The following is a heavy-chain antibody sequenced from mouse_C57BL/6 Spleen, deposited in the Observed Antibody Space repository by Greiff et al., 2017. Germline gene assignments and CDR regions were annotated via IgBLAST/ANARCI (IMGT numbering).Heavy chain of an antibody. CDR1: GYTFTSYW. J-gene: IGHJ3*01. Sequence: VQLQQSGAELVRPGSSVKLSCKASGYTFTSYWMHWVKQRPIQGLEWIGNIDPSDSETHYNQKFKDKATLTVDKSSSTAYMQLSSLTSEDSAVYYCARGDYSKEFAYWGQGTLVTVSA. D-gene: IGHD2-5*01. CDR3: ARGDYSKEFAY. V-gene: IGHV1-52*01. CDR2: IDPSDSET.